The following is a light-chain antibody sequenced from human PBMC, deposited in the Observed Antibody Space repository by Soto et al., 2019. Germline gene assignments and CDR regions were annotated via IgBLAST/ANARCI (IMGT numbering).Light chain of an antibody. J-gene: IGKJ2*01. CDR3: QQYGDWPPDT. V-gene: IGKV3-15*01. CDR1: QSVSRN. Sequence: EIVMTQSPATLSVSPGERATLSCRASQSVSRNLAWYQQKPGQPPRLLIYDASTRATGVPARFGGSGSGTEFTLTISGLQSEDCAVYYCQQYGDWPPDTFGQGTKVEI. CDR2: DAS.